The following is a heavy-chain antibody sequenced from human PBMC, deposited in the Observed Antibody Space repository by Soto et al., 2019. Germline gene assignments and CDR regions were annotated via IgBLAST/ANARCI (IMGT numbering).Heavy chain of an antibody. J-gene: IGHJ4*02. V-gene: IGHV4-59*01. Sequence: SETLSLTCTGSGGSISGYHWSWIRQPPGKGLEWIGHIYYSGGTSYNPSLKSRVTISVDTSKNQFSLKLSSLSAADTAIYYCEFWSYSARRVFFSFWARRSLVPVSS. CDR1: GGSISGYH. D-gene: IGHD2-15*01. CDR2: IYYSGGT. CDR3: EFWSYSARRVFFSF.